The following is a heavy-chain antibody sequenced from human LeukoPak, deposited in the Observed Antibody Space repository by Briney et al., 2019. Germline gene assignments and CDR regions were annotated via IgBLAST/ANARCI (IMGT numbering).Heavy chain of an antibody. CDR3: ANAYYYGSGSPAAPYYFDY. V-gene: IGHV4-59*12. CDR2: IYYSGST. D-gene: IGHD3-10*01. Sequence: PSETLSLTCTVSGGSISSSYWSWIRQPPGKGLEWIGSIYYSGSTYYNPSLKSRVTISVDTPKNQFSLKLSSVTAADTAVYYCANAYYYGSGSPAAPYYFDYWGQGTLVTVSS. CDR1: GGSISSSY. J-gene: IGHJ4*02.